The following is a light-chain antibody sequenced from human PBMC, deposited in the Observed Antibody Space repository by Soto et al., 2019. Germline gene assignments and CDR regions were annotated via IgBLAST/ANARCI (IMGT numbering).Light chain of an antibody. CDR1: QDIRKD. V-gene: IGKV1-6*01. Sequence: AIQMTQSPSSLSASVGDRVTITCRASQDIRKDLAWYQQKPGKAPQILIYGASTLQTGVASRFSGSGSATDFTLTISSLQPEDSVPYYCLPDYNYQFPFGQGTKVDI. CDR2: GAS. J-gene: IGKJ3*01. CDR3: LPDYNYQFP.